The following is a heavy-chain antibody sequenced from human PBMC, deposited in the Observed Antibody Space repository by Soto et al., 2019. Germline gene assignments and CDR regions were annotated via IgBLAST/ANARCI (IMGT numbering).Heavy chain of an antibody. J-gene: IGHJ4*02. V-gene: IGHV4-34*01. CDR1: GGSFSGYY. CDR3: ARGSSSSWYREYYFDY. CDR2: INHSGST. Sequence: SETLSLTCAVYGGSFSGYYWSWIRQPPGKGLEWIGEINHSGSTNYNPSLKSRVTISVDTSKNQFSLKLSSVTAADTAVYYCARGSSSSWYREYYFDYWGQGTLVTVSS. D-gene: IGHD6-13*01.